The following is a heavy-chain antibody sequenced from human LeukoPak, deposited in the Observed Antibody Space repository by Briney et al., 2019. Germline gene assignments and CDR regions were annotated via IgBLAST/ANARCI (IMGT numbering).Heavy chain of an antibody. D-gene: IGHD2-15*01. CDR3: ARAPVWRCSGGICQRRFDP. V-gene: IGHV4-61*01. CDR1: GGSVTSSSYY. CDR2: IYYSGRT. J-gene: IGHJ5*02. Sequence: PSETLSLTCTVSGGSVTSSSYYWSWIRQPPGKGLEWIGYIYYSGRTNYNPSLKSRVTISVDTSKNQFSLKLRSVTAADTAVYYCARAPVWRCSGGICQRRFDPWGQGTLVTVSS.